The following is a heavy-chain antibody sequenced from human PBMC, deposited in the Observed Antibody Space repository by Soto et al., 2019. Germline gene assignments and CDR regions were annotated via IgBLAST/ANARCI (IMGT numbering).Heavy chain of an antibody. CDR2: IVVGSGNT. CDR3: AAESFLESDYYYYGMDV. CDR1: GFTFTSSA. Sequence: SVKVSCKASGFTFTSSAVQWVRQARGQRLEWIGWIVVGSGNTNYARKFQERVTITRDMSTSTAYMELSSLRSEDTAVYYCAAESFLESDYYYYGMDVWGQGTTVTVSS. D-gene: IGHD3-3*01. V-gene: IGHV1-58*01. J-gene: IGHJ6*02.